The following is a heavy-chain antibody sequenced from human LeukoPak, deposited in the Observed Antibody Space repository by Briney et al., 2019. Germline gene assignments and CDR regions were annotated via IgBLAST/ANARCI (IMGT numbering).Heavy chain of an antibody. CDR3: ARVTYGSGSYPVDY. J-gene: IGHJ4*02. V-gene: IGHV1-2*02. CDR2: INPNSGGT. CDR1: GYTFTGYY. D-gene: IGHD3-10*01. Sequence: GASVKVSCKASGYTFTGYYMHWVRQAPGQGLEWMGWINPNSGGTNYAQKFQGRVTMTRDTSISTAYLQWSSLKASDIAMYYCARVTYGSGSYPVDYWGQGTLVTVSS.